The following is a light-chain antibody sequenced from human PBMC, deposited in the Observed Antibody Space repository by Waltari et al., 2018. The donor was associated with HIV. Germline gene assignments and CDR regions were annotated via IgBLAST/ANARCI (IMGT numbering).Light chain of an antibody. CDR3: AAWDDGLDGPV. J-gene: IGLJ2*01. CDR2: GNN. Sequence: QPVLTQPPSASGTPGQRVIISCSGSSSNIGRHAVSWYQHLPGATPTLLIFGNNQRSSGVPDRFSGSKSATSASLAISGLRSVDEADYSCAAWDDGLDGPVFGGGTKLTVL. CDR1: SSNIGRHA. V-gene: IGLV1-44*01.